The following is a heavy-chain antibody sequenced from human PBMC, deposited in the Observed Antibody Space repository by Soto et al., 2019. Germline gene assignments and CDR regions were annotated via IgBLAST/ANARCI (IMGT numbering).Heavy chain of an antibody. J-gene: IGHJ4*02. V-gene: IGHV3-9*01. CDR1: GFTFDDYA. D-gene: IGHD3-10*01. CDR2: ISWNSGSI. CDR3: TKDSYYGSGTALDY. Sequence: SLSLSCAASGFTFDDYAMHWVRQAPGKGLEWVSGISWNSGSIGYADSVKGRFTISRDNAKNSLYLQMNSLRAEDTALYYCTKDSYYGSGTALDYWGQGTLVTVSS.